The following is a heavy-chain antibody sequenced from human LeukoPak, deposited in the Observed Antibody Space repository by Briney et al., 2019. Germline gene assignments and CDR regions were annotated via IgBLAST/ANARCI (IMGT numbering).Heavy chain of an antibody. CDR1: GCTFSSYA. CDR2: ISGRGGST. V-gene: IGHV3-23*01. J-gene: IGHJ3*02. Sequence: PGGSLRLSCAASGCTFSSYAMSWVRQAPGKGPEWVSAISGRGGSTYYADSVKGRFTSSRDNSKNPLYLQMNSLRAEDTAVYYCAKEGVRDGYSDAFDIWGQGTMVTVSS. D-gene: IGHD5-24*01. CDR3: AKEGVRDGYSDAFDI.